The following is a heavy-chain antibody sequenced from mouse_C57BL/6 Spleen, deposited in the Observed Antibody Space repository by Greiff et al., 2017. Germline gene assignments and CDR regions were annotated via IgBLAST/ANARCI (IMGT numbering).Heavy chain of an antibody. V-gene: IGHV1-80*01. Sequence: VQLQQSGAELVKPGASVKISCKASGYAFSSYWMNWVKQRPGEGLEWIGQIYPGDGDTNYNGKFKGKATLTADKSSSTAYMQLSSLTSEDSAVYFCAGGGDGEVYFDYWGQGTTLTVSS. CDR3: AGGGDGEVYFDY. J-gene: IGHJ2*01. CDR1: GYAFSSYW. CDR2: IYPGDGDT.